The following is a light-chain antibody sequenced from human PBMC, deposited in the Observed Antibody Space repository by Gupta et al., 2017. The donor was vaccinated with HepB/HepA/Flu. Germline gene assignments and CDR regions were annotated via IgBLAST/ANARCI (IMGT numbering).Light chain of an antibody. J-gene: IGLJ2*01. CDR3: CSYGGSRTFK. CDR1: SSDIGTYNL. CDR2: EVN. Sequence: QSALTQPASVSGSPGKSITTSCPCTSSDIGTYNLVSWYQQHPGKAPKVIISEVNNRPSGVSTRFSGSKYGNMAYLTISGLQPGDDADYHCCSYGGSRTFKVGGGTKLTVL. V-gene: IGLV2-23*02.